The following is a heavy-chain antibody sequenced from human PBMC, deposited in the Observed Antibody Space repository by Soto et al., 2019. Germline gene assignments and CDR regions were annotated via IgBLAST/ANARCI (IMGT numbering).Heavy chain of an antibody. V-gene: IGHV3-49*04. J-gene: IGHJ6*02. CDR1: GLTFGDYA. D-gene: IGHD3-22*01. CDR3: TRDYYDTRGYYGMDV. CDR2: IRGKAYTGTT. Sequence: PGGSLRLSCTASGLTFGDYAMSWVRQAPGKGLEWVGFIRGKAYTGTTEYAASVKGRFTISRDDSKSIAYLQMNSLKTEDTAVYYRTRDYYDTRGYYGMDVWGQGTTVTVSS.